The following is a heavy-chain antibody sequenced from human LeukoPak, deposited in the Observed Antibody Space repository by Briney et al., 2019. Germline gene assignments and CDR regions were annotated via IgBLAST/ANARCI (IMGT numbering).Heavy chain of an antibody. D-gene: IGHD2-21*02. CDR2: IYHSGTT. V-gene: IGHV4-31*03. Sequence: PSQTLSLTCTVFADSISLDGYYYAWIRQVPGKGLEWIGYIYHSGTTYYNPSLESRVSMSVDTSKNQIFLKLTSVTAADTGVYFCARSPVYCGGDCYSSWFDPWAREPWSPSPQ. J-gene: IGHJ5*02. CDR3: ARSPVYCGGDCYSSWFDP. CDR1: ADSISLDGYY.